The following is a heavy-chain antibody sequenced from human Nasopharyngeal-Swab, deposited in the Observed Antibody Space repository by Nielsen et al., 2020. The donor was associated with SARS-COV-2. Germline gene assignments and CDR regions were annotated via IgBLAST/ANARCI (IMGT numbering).Heavy chain of an antibody. D-gene: IGHD4-17*01. CDR2: VSYSGTA. CDR1: GASISSSINY. CDR3: ARDESGDYLGLPSDY. V-gene: IGHV4-39*07. Sequence: SETLSLTCTVSGASISSSINYWGWIRQSPQKGLEWIGTVSYSGTANYNPSLNSRVTISVDTSKNQFSLKLISVTAADTAVYYCARDESGDYLGLPSDYWGQGTLVTVSS. J-gene: IGHJ4*02.